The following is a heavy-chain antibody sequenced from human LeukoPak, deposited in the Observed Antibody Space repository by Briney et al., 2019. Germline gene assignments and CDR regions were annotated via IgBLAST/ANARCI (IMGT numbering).Heavy chain of an antibody. D-gene: IGHD3-16*01. J-gene: IGHJ6*03. Sequence: SETLSLTCAVYGGSFSGYYWSWIRQPPGKGLEWIGEINHSGSTNYNPSLKSRVTISVDMSKNQFSLKLSSVTAADTAVYYCARWTGIISGNYYYYYMDVWGKGTTVTVSS. V-gene: IGHV4-34*01. CDR3: ARWTGIISGNYYYYYMDV. CDR2: INHSGST. CDR1: GGSFSGYY.